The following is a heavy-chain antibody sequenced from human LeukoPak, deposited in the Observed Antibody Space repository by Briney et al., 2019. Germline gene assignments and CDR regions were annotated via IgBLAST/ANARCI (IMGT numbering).Heavy chain of an antibody. V-gene: IGHV3-21*04. Sequence: PGGSLRLSCAASGFTFSSYSMTWVRQAPGKGLEWVSSISSSSSYIYYADSVKGRFTISRDNAKNSLYLQMNSLRAEDTALYYCAKDTGYYYDSSNYLGYWGQGTLVTVSS. CDR1: GFTFSSYS. CDR2: ISSSSSYI. CDR3: AKDTGYYYDSSNYLGY. J-gene: IGHJ4*02. D-gene: IGHD3-22*01.